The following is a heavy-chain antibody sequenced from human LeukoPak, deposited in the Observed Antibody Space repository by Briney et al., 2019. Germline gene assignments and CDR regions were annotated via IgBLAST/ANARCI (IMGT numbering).Heavy chain of an antibody. J-gene: IGHJ4*02. CDR1: GGSISSYY. CDR2: ISYSGST. Sequence: SETLSLTCTVSGGSISSYYWSWIRQPPGKGLEWIGYISYSGSTNYSPSLKSRVTISVDTSKNQFSLKLSSVTAADTAVYYCARHQDRGYSGYDDYWGQGTLVTVSS. CDR3: ARHQDRGYSGYDDY. V-gene: IGHV4-59*01. D-gene: IGHD5-12*01.